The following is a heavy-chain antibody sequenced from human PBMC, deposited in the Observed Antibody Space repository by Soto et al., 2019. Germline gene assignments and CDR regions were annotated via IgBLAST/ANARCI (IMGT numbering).Heavy chain of an antibody. Sequence: GSLRLSCAASGFTFSSYSMNWVRQAPGKGLEWVSSISSSSSYIYYADSVKGRFTISRDNARNSLYLQMNSLRAEDTAVYYCARVGSYCSGGSCYKHGAFDIWGQGTMVTVSS. V-gene: IGHV3-21*01. CDR3: ARVGSYCSGGSCYKHGAFDI. CDR1: GFTFSSYS. CDR2: ISSSSSYI. J-gene: IGHJ3*02. D-gene: IGHD2-15*01.